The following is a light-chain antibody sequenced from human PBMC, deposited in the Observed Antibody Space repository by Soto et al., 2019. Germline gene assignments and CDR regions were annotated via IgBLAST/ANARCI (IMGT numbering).Light chain of an antibody. CDR1: QSVSSY. J-gene: IGKJ5*01. V-gene: IGKV3-11*01. Sequence: IVFTQSPATLSLSPGARATLSCRASQSVSSYLAWYQQKPGQAPRLLIYDASNRATGIPARFSVNESGTDLTINIGSLEPEDVAVYDCQQYNNWPLTFGQGTRLEIK. CDR2: DAS. CDR3: QQYNNWPLT.